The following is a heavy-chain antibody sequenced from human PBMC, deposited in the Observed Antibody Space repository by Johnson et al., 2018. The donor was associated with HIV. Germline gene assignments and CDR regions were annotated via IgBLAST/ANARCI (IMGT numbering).Heavy chain of an antibody. D-gene: IGHD5-18*01. CDR3: AKGEAQEGWIQVLSYAFDF. Sequence: VQLMESGGGVVRPGGSLRLPCVASGFTFDYYEMSWVRQAPGKGLEWVSGISWNSGSIGYADSVKGRFTISRDNSRNTLYLQMSNLRTEETAVYYCAKGEAQEGWIQVLSYAFDFWGRGTMVTVSS. CDR1: GFTFDYYE. J-gene: IGHJ3*01. V-gene: IGHV3-9*01. CDR2: ISWNSGSI.